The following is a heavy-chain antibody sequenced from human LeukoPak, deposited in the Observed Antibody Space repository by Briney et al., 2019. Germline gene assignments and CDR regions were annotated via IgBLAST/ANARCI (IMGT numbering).Heavy chain of an antibody. CDR3: ARGRGFGEPEYYYYYMDV. V-gene: IGHV4-61*02. J-gene: IGHJ6*03. Sequence: PSETLSLTCTVSGGSISSGSYYWSWIRQPAGKGLEWIGRIYTSGSTNYNPSLKSRVTISVDTSKNQFSLKLSSVTAADTVVYYCARGRGFGEPEYYYYYMDVWGKGTTVTISS. D-gene: IGHD3-10*01. CDR2: IYTSGST. CDR1: GGSISSGSYY.